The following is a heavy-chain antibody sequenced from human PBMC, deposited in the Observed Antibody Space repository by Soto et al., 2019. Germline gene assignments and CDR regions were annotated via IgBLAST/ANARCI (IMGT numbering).Heavy chain of an antibody. D-gene: IGHD6-13*01. J-gene: IGHJ5*02. CDR2: IIPILGIA. Sequence: ASVKVSCKASGGTFSSYTISWVRQAPGQGLEWMGRIIPILGIANYAQKFQGRVTITADKSTSTAYMELSSLRSEDTAVYYCARDLSGQQLVNWFDPWGQGTLVTVSS. V-gene: IGHV1-69*04. CDR1: GGTFSSYT. CDR3: ARDLSGQQLVNWFDP.